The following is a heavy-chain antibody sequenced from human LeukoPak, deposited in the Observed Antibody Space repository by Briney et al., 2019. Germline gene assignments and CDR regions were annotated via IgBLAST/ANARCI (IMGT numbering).Heavy chain of an antibody. CDR1: GYTFTDYY. Sequence: ASVKVSCKASGYTFTDYYMHWVRQAPGQGLEWMGWINPNSGGTNYAQKFQGRVTMTRDTSISTAYMELSRLRSDDTAVYYCAREYCSGGSCYSLFDYWGQGTLVTVSS. CDR3: AREYCSGGSCYSLFDY. CDR2: INPNSGGT. V-gene: IGHV1-2*02. D-gene: IGHD2-15*01. J-gene: IGHJ4*02.